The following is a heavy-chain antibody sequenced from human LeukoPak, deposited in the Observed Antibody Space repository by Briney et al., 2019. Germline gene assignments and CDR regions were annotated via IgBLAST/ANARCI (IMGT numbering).Heavy chain of an antibody. CDR3: ARAVHSGSYAWFDP. J-gene: IGHJ5*02. V-gene: IGHV1-8*02. Sequence: ASVKVSCKASGYTFTGYYMHWVRQATGQGLEWMGWMNPNSGNTGYAQKFQGRVTMTRNTSISTAYMELSSLRSEDTAVYYCARAVHSGSYAWFDPWGQGTLVTVSS. CDR1: GYTFTGYY. CDR2: MNPNSGNT. D-gene: IGHD1-26*01.